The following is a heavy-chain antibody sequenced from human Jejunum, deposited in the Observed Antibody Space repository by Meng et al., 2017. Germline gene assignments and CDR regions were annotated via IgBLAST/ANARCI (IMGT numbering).Heavy chain of an antibody. CDR2: IYSSGST. J-gene: IGHJ4*02. D-gene: IGHD6-19*01. Sequence: QVQLQESGPGLVKPSETLSLTCTVSGGSISSYYWSWIRQSSGKGLEWIGYIYSSGSTNYNPSLKSRVTISLDTSENQFSLKLSFVLAADTAVYYCARDRPTPDFLAVAGTFDYWGQGILVTVSS. V-gene: IGHV4-59*12. CDR1: GGSISSYY. CDR3: ARDRPTPDFLAVAGTFDY.